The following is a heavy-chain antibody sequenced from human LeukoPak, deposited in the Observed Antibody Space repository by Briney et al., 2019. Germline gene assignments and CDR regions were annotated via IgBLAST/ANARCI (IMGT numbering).Heavy chain of an antibody. CDR1: GFTFSSYS. J-gene: IGHJ4*02. D-gene: IGHD4-17*01. Sequence: GGSLRLSCAASGFTFSSYSMNWVRQAPGKGLEWVSAISSSSSYIYYADSVKGRFTISRENAKKSMYLQMNRLRAEDTAVYYCARDLGAYGDYGTNFDYWGQGTLVTVSS. V-gene: IGHV3-21*01. CDR2: ISSSSSYI. CDR3: ARDLGAYGDYGTNFDY.